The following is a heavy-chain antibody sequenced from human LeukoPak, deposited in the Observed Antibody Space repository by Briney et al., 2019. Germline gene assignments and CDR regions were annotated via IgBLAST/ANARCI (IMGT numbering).Heavy chain of an antibody. V-gene: IGHV3-15*05. CDR2: IRSKGDGGTT. CDR1: GFTFSDAW. D-gene: IGHD1-1*01. Sequence: GGSLRLSCAASGFTFSDAWMSWVRQAPGKGLEWVGRIRSKGDGGTTDYVAPVKGRFTISRDDSKTTLYLQMNSLKPEDTAVYFCTTDLLQLIDGDWLDPWGQGTLVTVSS. J-gene: IGHJ5*02. CDR3: TTDLLQLIDGDWLDP.